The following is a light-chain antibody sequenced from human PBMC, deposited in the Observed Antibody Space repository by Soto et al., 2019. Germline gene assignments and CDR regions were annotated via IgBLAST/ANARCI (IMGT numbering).Light chain of an antibody. CDR3: SSYTRSSLV. CDR1: SSDVGGYNY. V-gene: IGLV2-14*01. Sequence: QSALTQPASVSGSPGQSITISCTGTSSDVGGYNYVSWYQQHPGKAPKLMIYDVSNRPSGVSNRFSGSKSGNTASLTISGLQAEDEADYYCSSYTRSSLVFGGGTKLTVL. CDR2: DVS. J-gene: IGLJ2*01.